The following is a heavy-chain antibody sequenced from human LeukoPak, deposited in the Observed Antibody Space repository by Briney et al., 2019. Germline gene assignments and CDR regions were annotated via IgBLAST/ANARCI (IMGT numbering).Heavy chain of an antibody. CDR2: IYYRGST. J-gene: IGHJ3*02. CDR3: ARDFVSDGSGSYYFPDAFDI. D-gene: IGHD3-10*01. Sequence: PPETLSLTCTVSGGSTSSISYYWGWTRHPPGKGREWFGSIYYRGSTYYNPSLKSRVTISVDTSKNQFSLKLSSVTAADTAVYYCARDFVSDGSGSYYFPDAFDIWGQGTMVTVPS. V-gene: IGHV4-39*07. CDR1: GGSTSSISYY.